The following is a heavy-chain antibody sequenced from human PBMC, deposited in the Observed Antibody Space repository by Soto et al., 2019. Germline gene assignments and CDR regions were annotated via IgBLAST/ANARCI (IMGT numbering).Heavy chain of an antibody. D-gene: IGHD1-26*01. CDR2: VIPVLKTA. Sequence: ASVKGSCKASGGTFTSYSITWVRQAPGQGLEWVGRVIPVLKTADYAQKFQGRITITADKSTNTAYMELSSLTPEDTAVYYCTKDGLGPTRRYFAFWGQGTLVTVSA. CDR1: GGTFTSYS. J-gene: IGHJ4*02. CDR3: TKDGLGPTRRYFAF. V-gene: IGHV1-69*08.